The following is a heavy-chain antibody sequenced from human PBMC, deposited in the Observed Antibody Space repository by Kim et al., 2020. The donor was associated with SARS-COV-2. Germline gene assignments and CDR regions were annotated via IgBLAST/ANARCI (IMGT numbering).Heavy chain of an antibody. Sequence: GGSLRLSCAASGFTFSSYGMHWVRQAPGKGLEWVAVISYDGSNKYYADSVKGRFTISRDNSKNTLYLQMNSLRAEDTAVYYCASPAPTPESSGYDFDYWGQGTLAT. J-gene: IGHJ4*02. CDR1: GFTFSSYG. CDR3: ASPAPTPESSGYDFDY. V-gene: IGHV3-30*03. D-gene: IGHD5-12*01. CDR2: ISYDGSNK.